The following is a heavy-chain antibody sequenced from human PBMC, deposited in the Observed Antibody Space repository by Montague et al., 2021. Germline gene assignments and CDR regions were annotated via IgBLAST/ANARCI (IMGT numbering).Heavy chain of an antibody. J-gene: IGHJ5*02. V-gene: IGHV4-39*01. CDR2: IYYSANT. Sequence: SETLSLTCTVSGASINSSPYYWGWIRQPPGKGLEWIVSIYYSANTYYNPSLKSRLSISVDTTKNQFSLRLKSVTAADTAVYHCARVDCDGDCYTFDPWGQGTLVTVSS. CDR3: ARVDCDGDCYTFDP. D-gene: IGHD2-21*02. CDR1: GASINSSPYY.